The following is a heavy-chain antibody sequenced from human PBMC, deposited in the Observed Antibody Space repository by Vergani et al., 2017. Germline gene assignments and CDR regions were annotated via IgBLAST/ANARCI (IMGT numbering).Heavy chain of an antibody. J-gene: IGHJ4*02. D-gene: IGHD4-17*01. CDR3: ASLSTLTTQSDDY. CDR2: ISSSSTI. V-gene: IGHV3-48*01. Sequence: EVQLVESGGGLVQPGGSLRLSCAASGFTFSSYNMIWVRQAPGKGLEWVSYISSSSTIYYADSVKGRFTISRDNAKNSLYLQMNSLRAEDTAVYYCASLSTLTTQSDDYWGQGTLVTVSS. CDR1: GFTFSSYN.